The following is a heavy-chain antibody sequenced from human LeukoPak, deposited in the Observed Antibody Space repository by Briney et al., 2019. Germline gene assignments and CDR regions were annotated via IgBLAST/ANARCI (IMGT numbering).Heavy chain of an antibody. Sequence: SETLSLTCTLSGGSISTYYRSWIRQPPGKGLEWIGYIYHSGSTNYHPSLKSRVTISVDTSKNQFSLKLSSVTAADTAVYYCARGGGYASPIGYWGQGALVTVSS. V-gene: IGHV4-59*01. CDR2: IYHSGST. CDR3: ARGGGYASPIGY. D-gene: IGHD5-12*01. J-gene: IGHJ4*02. CDR1: GGSISTYY.